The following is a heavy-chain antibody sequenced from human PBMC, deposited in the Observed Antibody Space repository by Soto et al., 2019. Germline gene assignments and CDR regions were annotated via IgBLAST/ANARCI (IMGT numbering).Heavy chain of an antibody. CDR2: ISSSSSYI. D-gene: IGHD6-13*01. J-gene: IGHJ4*02. CDR1: GFTFSSYS. Sequence: GGSLRLSCAASGFTFSSYSMNWVRQAPGKGLEWVSSISSSSSYIYYADSVKGRFTISRDNAKNSLYLQMNSLRAEDTAVYYCARGGGSSWDYFDYWGQVTLVTVSS. CDR3: ARGGGSSWDYFDY. V-gene: IGHV3-21*01.